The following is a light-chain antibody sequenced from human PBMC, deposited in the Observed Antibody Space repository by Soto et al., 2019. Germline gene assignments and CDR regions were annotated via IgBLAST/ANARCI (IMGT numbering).Light chain of an antibody. V-gene: IGKV3-20*01. CDR2: GAS. J-gene: IGKJ1*01. CDR1: QSISSNY. CDR3: QQYDNSFRT. Sequence: EIVLTQSPGTLSLSPGERATLSCRASQSISSNYLAWYQQKPGQAPRLLIYGASNRATGIPDRFSGSGSGTDFTLTISRLEPEDFAVYHCQQYDNSFRTFVLGTKVDSK.